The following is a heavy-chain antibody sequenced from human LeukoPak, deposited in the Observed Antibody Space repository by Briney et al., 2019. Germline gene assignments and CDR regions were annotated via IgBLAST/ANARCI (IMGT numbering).Heavy chain of an antibody. CDR3: ARMGGSYKFDY. CDR2: MYYSGST. D-gene: IGHD1-26*01. J-gene: IGHJ4*02. Sequence: SETLSLTCAVSGDSISSDNWWGWIRQPPGKGLEWIGYMYYSGSTYYNPSLKSRVTMSVDTSKNQFSLNLSSVTAVDTAVYYCARMGGSYKFDYWGQGTLVTVSS. V-gene: IGHV4-28*01. CDR1: GDSISSDNW.